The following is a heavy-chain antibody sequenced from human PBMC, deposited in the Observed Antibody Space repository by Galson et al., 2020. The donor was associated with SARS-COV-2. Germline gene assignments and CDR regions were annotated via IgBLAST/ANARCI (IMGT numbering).Heavy chain of an antibody. V-gene: IGHV4-30-4*01. J-gene: IGHJ6*03. Sequence: SETLSLTCTVSGGSISSGDYYWSWIRQPPGKGLEWIGYIYYSGSTYYNPSLKSRVTISVDTSKNQFSLKLSSVTAADTAVYYCARGGRFLEWLLSVNYYYYMDVCGKGTTVTVSS. D-gene: IGHD3-3*01. CDR3: ARGGRFLEWLLSVNYYYYMDV. CDR1: GGSISSGDYY. CDR2: IYYSGST.